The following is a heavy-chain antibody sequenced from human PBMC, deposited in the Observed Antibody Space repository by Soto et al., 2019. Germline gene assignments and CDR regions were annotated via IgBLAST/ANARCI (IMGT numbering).Heavy chain of an antibody. CDR3: ARGVLCSRSLDY. CDR1: GFIFSNYV. J-gene: IGHJ4*02. D-gene: IGHD3-10*02. Sequence: QVQLVESGGGVVQPGRSLRLSCAASGFIFSNYVMYWVRQAPGKGLEWVAFMSYDGTTKSYADSVKGRFTISRDNSQNTLYLQMNSLRSEDTGVYSCARGVLCSRSLDYWGQGPLVTVPS. CDR2: MSYDGTTK. V-gene: IGHV3-30-3*01.